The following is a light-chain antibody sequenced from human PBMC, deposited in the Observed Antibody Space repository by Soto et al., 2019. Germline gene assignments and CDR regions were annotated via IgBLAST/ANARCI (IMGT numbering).Light chain of an antibody. J-gene: IGKJ3*01. CDR2: DAS. CDR3: QQYDNLLSFT. V-gene: IGKV1-33*01. CDR1: QDISNY. Sequence: DIQMTQSPSSLSASVGDRVTITCQASQDISNYLNWYQQKPGKAPKLLIYDASNLEIGVTSRFSGSGYGTDFTFTISSLQPEDIATYYCQQYDNLLSFTFGPGTKVDIK.